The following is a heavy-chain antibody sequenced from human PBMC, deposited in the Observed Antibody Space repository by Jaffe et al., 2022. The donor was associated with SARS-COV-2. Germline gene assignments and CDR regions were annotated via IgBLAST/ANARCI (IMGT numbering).Heavy chain of an antibody. D-gene: IGHD3-10*01. J-gene: IGHJ4*02. CDR2: IYYSGST. CDR3: ARSPAEVGLWFGEFMFDY. CDR1: GGSISSYY. V-gene: IGHV4-59*01. Sequence: QVQLQESGPGLVKPSETLSLTCTVSGGSISSYYWSWIRQPPGKGLEWIGYIYYSGSTNYNPSLKSRVTISVDTSKNQFSLKLSSVTAADTAVYYCARSPAEVGLWFGEFMFDYWGQGTLVTVSS.